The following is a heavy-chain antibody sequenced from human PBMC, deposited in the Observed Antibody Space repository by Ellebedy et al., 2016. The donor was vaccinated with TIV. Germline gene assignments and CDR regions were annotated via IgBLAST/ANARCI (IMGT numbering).Heavy chain of an antibody. Sequence: SLKISCAASGFIFRSSAMHWVRHAPAKGLEWVAVIWYDGSNKNYADSVKGRNTISRDNSKNTLYLQMNSLRAEATAVDNCAREGYDRTRGLDVWGQGTTVTGS. CDR1: GFIFRSSA. CDR3: AREGYDRTRGLDV. D-gene: IGHD3-22*01. V-gene: IGHV3-33*01. J-gene: IGHJ6*02. CDR2: IWYDGSNK.